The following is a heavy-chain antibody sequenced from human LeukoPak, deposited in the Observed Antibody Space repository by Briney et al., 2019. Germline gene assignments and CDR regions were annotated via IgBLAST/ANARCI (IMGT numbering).Heavy chain of an antibody. Sequence: GGSLRLSCAASGFTFSSYGMHWVRQAPGKGLEWVAFIRYDGSNKYYADSVKGRFTISRDNSKNTLYLQMNSLRAEDTAVYYCVRDGFGASIAAAGKGDAFDIWGQGTMVTVSS. V-gene: IGHV3-30*02. CDR1: GFTFSSYG. CDR2: IRYDGSNK. CDR3: VRDGFGASIAAAGKGDAFDI. D-gene: IGHD6-13*01. J-gene: IGHJ3*02.